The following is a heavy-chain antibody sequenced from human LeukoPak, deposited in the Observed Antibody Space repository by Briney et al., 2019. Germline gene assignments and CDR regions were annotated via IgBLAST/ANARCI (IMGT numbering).Heavy chain of an antibody. CDR1: GGSFSGYY. J-gene: IGHJ4*02. V-gene: IGHV4-34*01. CDR3: ARIGYDSSGY. Sequence: PSETLSLTCAVYGGSFSGYYWSWIRQPPGKGLEWIGEINHSGSTNYNPSLKSRVTISVDTSKNQFSLKLSPVTAADTAVYYCARIGYDSSGYWGQGTLVTVSS. CDR2: INHSGST. D-gene: IGHD3-22*01.